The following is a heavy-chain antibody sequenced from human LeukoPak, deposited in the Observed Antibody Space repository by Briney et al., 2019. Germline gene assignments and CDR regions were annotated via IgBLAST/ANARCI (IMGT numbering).Heavy chain of an antibody. CDR1: GFTFSSYA. CDR2: ISYDGRNK. D-gene: IGHD2-15*01. CDR3: AKPRDIDSWAFDV. Sequence: PGGSLRPSCAASGFTFSSYAMSWVRQAPGKGLEWVAAISYDGRNKYYADSVKGRFTISRDNSKNTLNLQMNSLRTEDTAVFYCAKPRDIDSWAFDVWGQGTMVTVSS. J-gene: IGHJ3*01. V-gene: IGHV3-30*18.